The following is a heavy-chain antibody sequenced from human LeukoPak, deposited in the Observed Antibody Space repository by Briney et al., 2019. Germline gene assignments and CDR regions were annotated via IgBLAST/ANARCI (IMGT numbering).Heavy chain of an antibody. J-gene: IGHJ6*03. CDR1: GFTFSSYW. V-gene: IGHV3-74*01. Sequence: PGGSLRLSCAASGFTFSSYWMHWVRQAPGKGLVWVSRINSDGSSTSYADSVKGRFTISRDNAKNTLYLQMNSLRAEDTAVYYCARILARQFTSFSDSSPYTYYYMDVWGKGTTVTVSS. D-gene: IGHD2/OR15-2a*01. CDR3: ARILARQFTSFSDSSPYTYYYMDV. CDR2: INSDGSST.